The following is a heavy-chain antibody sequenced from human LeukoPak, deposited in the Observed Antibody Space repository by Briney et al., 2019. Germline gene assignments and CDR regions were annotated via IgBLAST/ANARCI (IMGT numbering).Heavy chain of an antibody. D-gene: IGHD3-22*01. J-gene: IGHJ4*02. CDR3: AKEGYYYDSSGYYPDY. Sequence: GGSLRLSCAASGFAFSSQAMGWVRQAPGKGLEWVSVISDSGDSTYYADSVKGRFTISRDNSKNTLYLQMNSLRAEDTAVYYCAKEGYYYDSSGYYPDYWGQGTLVTVSS. CDR2: ISDSGDST. V-gene: IGHV3-23*01. CDR1: GFAFSSQA.